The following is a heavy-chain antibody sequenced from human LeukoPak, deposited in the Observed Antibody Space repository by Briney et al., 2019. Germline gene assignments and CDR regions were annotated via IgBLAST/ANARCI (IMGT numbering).Heavy chain of an antibody. CDR2: IYYSGST. J-gene: IGHJ4*02. V-gene: IGHV4-59*12. CDR1: GGSISSYY. Sequence: PSETLSLTCTVSGGSISSYYWSWIRQPPGKGLEWIGYIYYSGSTNYNPSLKSRVTISVDRSKNQFSLKLSSVTAADTAVYYCARLSLVVVPAAIGTADYWGQGTLVTVSS. CDR3: ARLSLVVVPAAIGTADY. D-gene: IGHD2-2*01.